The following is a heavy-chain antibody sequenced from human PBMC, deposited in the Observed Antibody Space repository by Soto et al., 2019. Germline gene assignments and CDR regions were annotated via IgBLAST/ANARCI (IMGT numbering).Heavy chain of an antibody. V-gene: IGHV1-18*01. D-gene: IGHD6-13*01. CDR2: ISAYNGNT. CDR1: GYTLPSSG. CDR3: ARVFEPAAGQDAFDI. J-gene: IGHJ3*02. Sequence: ASVKVSCKASGYTLPSSGISWVRQAPGQGLEWMGWISAYNGNTNYAQKLQGRVTMTTDTSTSTAYMELRSLRSDDTAVYYCARVFEPAAGQDAFDIWGQGTMVTVSS.